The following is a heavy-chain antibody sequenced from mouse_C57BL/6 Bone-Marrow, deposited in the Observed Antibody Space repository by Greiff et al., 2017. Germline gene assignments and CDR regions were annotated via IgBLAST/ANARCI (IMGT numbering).Heavy chain of an antibody. D-gene: IGHD4-1*01. Sequence: QVQLQQPGTELVKPGASVKLSCKASGYTFTSYWMPWVKQRPGQGLEWIGNINPSNGGTNYNEKLKSKATLTVDKSSSTAYMQLSSRTSEDSAVYYCARLLGRDHYDAMYYWGQGTSVTVSS. CDR2: INPSNGGT. CDR3: ARLLGRDHYDAMYY. CDR1: GYTFTSYW. V-gene: IGHV1-53*01. J-gene: IGHJ4*01.